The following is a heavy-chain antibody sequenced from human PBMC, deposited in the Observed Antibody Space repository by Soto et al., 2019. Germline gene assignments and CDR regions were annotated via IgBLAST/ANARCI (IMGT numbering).Heavy chain of an antibody. Sequence: SETLPPTSPVSGGSVGALYWHRVLQTKGKGREWIGRMYTSGSNNYNPSLKNRVTSSEAPSKKQISLDLSYVTAADTDVYYCARDPSGYYGSGSPPRWGQGTLVTVSS. J-gene: IGHJ4*02. CDR3: ARDPSGYYGSGSPPR. V-gene: IGHV4-4*07. CDR2: MYTSGSN. D-gene: IGHD3-10*01. CDR1: GGSVGALY.